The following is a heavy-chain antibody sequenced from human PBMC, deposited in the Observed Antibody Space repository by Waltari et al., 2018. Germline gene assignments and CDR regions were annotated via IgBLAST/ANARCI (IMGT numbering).Heavy chain of an antibody. V-gene: IGHV1-24*01. D-gene: IGHD2-15*01. J-gene: IGHJ5*02. CDR3: ATDPQGGYCSGGSCYGGWFDP. Sequence: QVQLVQSGAEVKKPGASVKVSCKVSGYTLTELSMHWVRQAPGKGLEWMGDFDPEDEETIYAQKFQGRVTMTEDTSTDTAYMELSSLRSEDTAVYYCATDPQGGYCSGGSCYGGWFDPWGQGTLVTVSS. CDR1: GYTLTELS. CDR2: FDPEDEET.